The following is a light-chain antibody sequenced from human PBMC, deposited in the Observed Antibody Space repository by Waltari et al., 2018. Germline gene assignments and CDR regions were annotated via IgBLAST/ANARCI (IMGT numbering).Light chain of an antibody. CDR3: QKYDRLPAT. CDR1: QGVSRF. V-gene: IGKV3-20*01. CDR2: GAS. J-gene: IGKJ1*01. Sequence: SCRARQGVSRFLAWYQQKPGQAPRLLIYGASTRATGIPDRFSGSGSGTDFSLTISRLEPEDFAVYYCQKYDRLPATFGQGTKVEIK.